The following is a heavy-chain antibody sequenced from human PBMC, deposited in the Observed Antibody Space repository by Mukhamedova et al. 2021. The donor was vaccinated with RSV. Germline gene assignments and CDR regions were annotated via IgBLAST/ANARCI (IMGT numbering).Heavy chain of an antibody. J-gene: IGHJ4*02. V-gene: IGHV4-34*01. CDR3: ARLRDWGSYLDY. CDR2: ISHSGVT. Sequence: EWIGKISHSGVTKYNPSLKSRVTLALDTSRHQFYLSLSSVTAADTAVYYCARLRDWGSYLDYWGQGSLVAVSS. D-gene: IGHD3-16*01.